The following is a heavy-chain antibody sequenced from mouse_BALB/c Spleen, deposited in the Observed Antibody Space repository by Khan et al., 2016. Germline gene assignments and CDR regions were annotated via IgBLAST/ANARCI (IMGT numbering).Heavy chain of an antibody. D-gene: IGHD2-4*01. V-gene: IGHV3-2*02. CDR1: GYSITSDYA. J-gene: IGHJ2*01. CDR2: ISYSGST. CDR3: ERYYDYDNFDY. Sequence: EVQLQESGPGLVKPSQSLSLTCTVTGYSITSDYAWNWIRQFPGNKLEWMGYISYSGSTSYNPSLKSRISITRDTSKTQFFLQLNSVTTEGTATYYRERYYDYDNFDYWGQGTTLTVSS.